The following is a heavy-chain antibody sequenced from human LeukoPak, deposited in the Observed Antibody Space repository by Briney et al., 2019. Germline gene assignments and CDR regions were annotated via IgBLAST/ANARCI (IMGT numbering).Heavy chain of an antibody. CDR3: GGGYCSGGSCYVTNYYYYYGMDV. CDR1: GGSFSGYY. Sequence: SETLSLTCAVYGGSFSGYYWSWIRQPPGKGLEWIGEINHSGSTNYNPSLKSRVTISVDTSKNQFSLKLSSVTAADTAVYYCGGGYCSGGSCYVTNYYYYYGMDVWGQGTTVTVSS. D-gene: IGHD2-15*01. J-gene: IGHJ6*02. CDR2: INHSGST. V-gene: IGHV4-34*01.